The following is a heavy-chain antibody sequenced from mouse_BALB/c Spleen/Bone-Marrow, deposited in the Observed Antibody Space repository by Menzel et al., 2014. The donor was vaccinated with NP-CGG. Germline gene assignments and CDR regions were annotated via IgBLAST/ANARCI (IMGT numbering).Heavy chain of an antibody. V-gene: IGHV2-5*01. Sequence: QVHVKQSGPGLVQPSQSLSITCTVSGFSLTSYGVHWVRQSPGKGLEWLGVIWRGGSTDYNAAFMSRLSITKDNSKSQVFFKMNSLQADDTAIYYCATDYYGYDDGFAYWGQGTLVTVSA. D-gene: IGHD2-2*01. CDR2: IWRGGST. CDR1: GFSLTSYG. J-gene: IGHJ3*01. CDR3: ATDYYGYDDGFAY.